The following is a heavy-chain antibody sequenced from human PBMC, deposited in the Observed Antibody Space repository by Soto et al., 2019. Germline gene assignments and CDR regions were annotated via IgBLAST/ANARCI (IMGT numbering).Heavy chain of an antibody. V-gene: IGHV3-9*01. J-gene: IGHJ1*01. D-gene: IGHD6-13*01. CDR3: VKDESINWYSGHFRH. CDR1: GVTFVDYA. Sequence: GGSMKLSCAASGVTFVDYAMQWVRQVPGKGLEWVSGINWNSGSIGYADSVKGRFAISRDNAKNSLHLQMNSLRAEDTAFYYCVKDESINWYSGHFRHWGQGTLVTVSS. CDR2: INWNSGSI.